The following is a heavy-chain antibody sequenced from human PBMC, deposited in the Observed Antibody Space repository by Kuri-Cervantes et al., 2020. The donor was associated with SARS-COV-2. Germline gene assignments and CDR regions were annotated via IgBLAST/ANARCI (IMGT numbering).Heavy chain of an antibody. Sequence: GESLKISCAASGFTFSDYYMSWIRQAPGKGLEWVSYISSSGSTIYYADSVKGRFTISRDNAKNSLYLQMNSLRAEDTAVYYCAHIGGYSGYDPDYWGQGTLVTVSS. CDR1: GFTFSDYY. D-gene: IGHD5-12*01. J-gene: IGHJ4*02. V-gene: IGHV3-11*04. CDR3: AHIGGYSGYDPDY. CDR2: ISSSGSTI.